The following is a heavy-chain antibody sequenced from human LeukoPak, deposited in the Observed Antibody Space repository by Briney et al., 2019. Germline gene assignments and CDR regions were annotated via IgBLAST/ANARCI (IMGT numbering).Heavy chain of an antibody. Sequence: ASVKVSCKASGYTFTSYYMHWVRQAPGQGLEWMGIINPSGGSTSYAQKFQGRVTMTRDTSTSTVYMELSSLRSEDTAVYYCARDHTLRSRYSSGWYFDYWGQGTLVTVSS. D-gene: IGHD6-25*01. V-gene: IGHV1-46*01. CDR1: GYTFTSYY. CDR3: ARDHTLRSRYSSGWYFDY. CDR2: INPSGGST. J-gene: IGHJ4*02.